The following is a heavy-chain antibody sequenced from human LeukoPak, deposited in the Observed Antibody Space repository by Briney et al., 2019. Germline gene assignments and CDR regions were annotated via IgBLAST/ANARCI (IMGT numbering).Heavy chain of an antibody. CDR1: GFTFSSYG. V-gene: IGHV3-30*02. J-gene: IGHJ3*02. CDR3: AKDPYYYDSSGYYYHRAFDI. D-gene: IGHD3-22*01. Sequence: GGSLRLSCAASGFTFSSYGMHWVRQAPGKGLEWVAFIRYDGSNKYYADSVKGRYTISRDNSKNTLYLQMNCLRAEDTAVYYCAKDPYYYDSSGYYYHRAFDISGQGTMVTVSS. CDR2: IRYDGSNK.